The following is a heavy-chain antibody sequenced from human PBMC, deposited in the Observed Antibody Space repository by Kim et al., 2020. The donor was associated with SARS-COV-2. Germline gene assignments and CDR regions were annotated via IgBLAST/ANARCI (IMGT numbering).Heavy chain of an antibody. CDR1: GGSFSGYY. V-gene: IGHV4-34*01. CDR2: INHSGST. Sequence: LSLTCAVYGGSFSGYYWSWIRQPPGKGLEWIGEINHSGSTNYNPSLKSRVTISVDTSKNQFSLKLSSVTAADTAVYYCARAALQQQLVQNYYGMDVWDQGTTVTVSS. D-gene: IGHD6-13*01. J-gene: IGHJ6*02. CDR3: ARAALQQQLVQNYYGMDV.